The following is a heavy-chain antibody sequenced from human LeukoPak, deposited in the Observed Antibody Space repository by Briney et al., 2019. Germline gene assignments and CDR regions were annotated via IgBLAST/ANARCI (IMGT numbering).Heavy chain of an antibody. CDR3: ARDRGVAAAAFDY. D-gene: IGHD6-13*01. CDR1: GYSISSGYY. V-gene: IGHV4-38-2*02. J-gene: IGHJ4*02. CDR2: IYHSGST. Sequence: SETLSLTCTVSGYSISSGYYWGWIRQPPGKGLEWIGSIYHSGSTYYNPSLKSRVTISVDTSKNQFSLKLSSVTAADTAVYYCARDRGVAAAAFDYWGQGTLVTVSS.